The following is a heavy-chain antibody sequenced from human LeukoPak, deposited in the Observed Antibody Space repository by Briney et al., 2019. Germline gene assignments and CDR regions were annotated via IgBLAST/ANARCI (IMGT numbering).Heavy chain of an antibody. J-gene: IGHJ4*02. Sequence: PSETLSLTCTVSGASISSYYWSWIRQPPGKGLEWLGYIFYSGSANYNPSLKSRVTISVDTSKNQFSLKLSSVTAADTAVYYCARDSRGFWSGYYMDYWGQGTLVTVSS. CDR2: IFYSGSA. CDR1: GASISSYY. D-gene: IGHD3-3*01. V-gene: IGHV4-59*12. CDR3: ARDSRGFWSGYYMDY.